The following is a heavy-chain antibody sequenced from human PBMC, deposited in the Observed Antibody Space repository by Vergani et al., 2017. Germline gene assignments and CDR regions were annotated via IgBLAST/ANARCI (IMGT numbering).Heavy chain of an antibody. D-gene: IGHD3-10*01. CDR1: GYTFTSYD. V-gene: IGHV1-8*01. Sequence: QVQLVQSGAEVKKPGASVKVSCKASGYTFTSYDINWVRQATGQGLEWMGWMNPNSGNTGYAQKFQGRVTMTRNTSISTAYMELSSLRSEDTALYYCARGLLDHGSGTHYYYYGMDVWGQGTTVTVSS. CDR3: ARGLLDHGSGTHYYYYGMDV. J-gene: IGHJ6*02. CDR2: MNPNSGNT.